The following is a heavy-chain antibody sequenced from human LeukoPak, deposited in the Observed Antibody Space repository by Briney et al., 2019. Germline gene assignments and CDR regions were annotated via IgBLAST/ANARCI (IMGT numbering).Heavy chain of an antibody. CDR2: MNPNSGNT. J-gene: IGHJ4*02. D-gene: IGHD6-25*01. V-gene: IGHV1-8*03. Sequence: ASVKVSCKASGYTFTSYDINWVRQATGQGLEWMGWMNPNSGNTGYAQKFQGRVTITRNTSISTAYMELRSLRSDDTAVYYCARARGPNYFDYWGQGTLVTVSS. CDR3: ARARGPNYFDY. CDR1: GYTFTSYD.